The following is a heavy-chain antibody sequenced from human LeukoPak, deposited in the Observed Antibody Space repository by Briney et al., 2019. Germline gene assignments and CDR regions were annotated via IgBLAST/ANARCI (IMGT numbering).Heavy chain of an antibody. Sequence: GGSLSLSCAASGFTFSSYAMSWVRQAPGKGLEWVSAISGSGGSTYYADSVKGRFTISRDNSKNTLYLQMNSLRAEDMAVYYCAKVGSSSWYVHYWGQGTLVTVSS. CDR2: ISGSGGST. V-gene: IGHV3-23*01. CDR1: GFTFSSYA. D-gene: IGHD6-13*01. CDR3: AKVGSSSWYVHY. J-gene: IGHJ4*02.